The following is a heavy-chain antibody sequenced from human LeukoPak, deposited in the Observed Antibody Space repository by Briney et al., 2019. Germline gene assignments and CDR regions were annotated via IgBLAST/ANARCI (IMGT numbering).Heavy chain of an antibody. D-gene: IGHD3-9*01. CDR1: GYTLTELS. J-gene: IGHJ4*02. CDR3: ATVIIDPFLRYFDWSLDY. Sequence: GASVKVSCKVSGYTLTELSMHWVRQAPGKGLEWMGRFDPEDGETIYAQKFQGRVTMTEDTSTDTAYMELSSMRSEATAVYYCATVIIDPFLRYFDWSLDYWGQGTLVTVSS. V-gene: IGHV1-24*01. CDR2: FDPEDGET.